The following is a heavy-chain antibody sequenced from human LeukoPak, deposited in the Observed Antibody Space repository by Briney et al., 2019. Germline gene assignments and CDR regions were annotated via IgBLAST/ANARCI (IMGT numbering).Heavy chain of an antibody. Sequence: ASVKVSCKASGYTFTGYYMHWVRQAPGQGLEWMGWINPNSGGTNYAQKFQGRVTMTRDTSISTAYMELSRLRSDDTAVYYCARVLSKYCSSTSCYLSYWGRGTLVTVSS. V-gene: IGHV1-2*02. CDR2: INPNSGGT. D-gene: IGHD2-2*01. CDR1: GYTFTGYY. CDR3: ARVLSKYCSSTSCYLSY. J-gene: IGHJ4*02.